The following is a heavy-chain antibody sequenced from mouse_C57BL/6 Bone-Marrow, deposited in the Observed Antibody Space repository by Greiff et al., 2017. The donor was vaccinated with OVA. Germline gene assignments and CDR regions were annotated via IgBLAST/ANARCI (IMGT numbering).Heavy chain of an antibody. CDR3: ASDSNYDGGGYYYAMDY. Sequence: QVQLKQSGAELVMPGASVKLSCKASGYTFTSYWMHWVKQRPGQGLEWIGEIDPSDSYTNYNQKFKGKSTLTVDKSSSTAYMQLSSLTSEDSAVYYCASDSNYDGGGYYYAMDYWGQGTSVTVSS. D-gene: IGHD2-5*01. CDR2: IDPSDSYT. CDR1: GYTFTSYW. V-gene: IGHV1-69*01. J-gene: IGHJ4*01.